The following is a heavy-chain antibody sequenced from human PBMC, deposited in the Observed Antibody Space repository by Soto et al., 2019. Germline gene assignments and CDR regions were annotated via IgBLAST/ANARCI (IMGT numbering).Heavy chain of an antibody. D-gene: IGHD3-16*01. J-gene: IGHJ4*02. CDR3: ATSYASGYRAFDY. V-gene: IGHV1-69*04. CDR1: GDTFSFYS. CDR2: VNPILSMS. Sequence: QVQLVQSGAEVKRPGSSVKVSCKASGDTFSFYSINWVRQAPGLGLEWMGRVNPILSMSNYAQRFQGRVTRTADKSTSTAYMELSGLRSEDTAMYYCATSYASGYRAFDYWGQGALVTVSS.